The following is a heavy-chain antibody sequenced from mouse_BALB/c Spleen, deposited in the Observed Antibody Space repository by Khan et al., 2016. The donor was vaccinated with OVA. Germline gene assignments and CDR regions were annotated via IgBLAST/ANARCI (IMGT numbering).Heavy chain of an antibody. CDR2: ISSGGSYT. CDR1: GFTFSTYG. J-gene: IGHJ3*01. Sequence: EVELVESGGDLVKPEGSLKLSCAASGFTFSTYGMSWVRQTPDKRLEWVATISSGGSYTYYPDSVKGRFTISRDNAKNTLYLQMSSLKSEDTAIYYCASRAYYYGSEGFAYWGQGTLVTVSA. CDR3: ASRAYYYGSEGFAY. V-gene: IGHV5-6*01. D-gene: IGHD1-1*01.